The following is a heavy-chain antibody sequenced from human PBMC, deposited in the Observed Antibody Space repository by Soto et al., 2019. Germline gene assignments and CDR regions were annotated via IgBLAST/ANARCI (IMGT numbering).Heavy chain of an antibody. D-gene: IGHD6-19*01. CDR3: AKDRSSSGWYASFDY. V-gene: IGHV3-9*01. Sequence: EVQLVESGGGLVQPGRSLRLSCAXSGFTFDDYAMHWVRQAPGKGLEWVSGISWNSGSIGYADSVKGRFTISRDNAKNSLYLQMNSLRAEDTALYYCAKDRSSSGWYASFDYWGQGTLVTVSS. CDR2: ISWNSGSI. CDR1: GFTFDDYA. J-gene: IGHJ4*02.